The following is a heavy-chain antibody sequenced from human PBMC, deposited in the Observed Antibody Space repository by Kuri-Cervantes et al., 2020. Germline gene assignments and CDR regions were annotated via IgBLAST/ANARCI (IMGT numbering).Heavy chain of an antibody. D-gene: IGHD5-18*01. CDR2: ISWNSGNI. CDR1: GFTFDDYA. J-gene: IGHJ6*03. CDR3: ARVTRRRGYSYGQPEDYYYYYMDV. Sequence: SLKISCAASGFTFDDYAMYWVRQAPGKGLEWVSGISWNSGNIGYADSVKGRFTISRDNAKNTLYLQMNSLRAGDTAVYYCARVTRRRGYSYGQPEDYYYYYMDVWGKGTTVTVSS. V-gene: IGHV3-9*01.